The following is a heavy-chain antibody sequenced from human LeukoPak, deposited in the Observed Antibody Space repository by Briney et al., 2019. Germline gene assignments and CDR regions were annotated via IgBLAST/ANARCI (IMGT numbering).Heavy chain of an antibody. CDR3: ASGGSGSYYYTWFDP. V-gene: IGHV4-39*01. CDR2: IYYSGST. J-gene: IGHJ5*02. Sequence: AETLSLTCTVSGGSISSSSYYWGWIRQPPGKGLEGIGSIYYSGSTYYNPSLTSRVTISVDTSKNQFSLKLRSAPAADTAVYYCASGGSGSYYYTWFDPWGQGTLVTVSS. D-gene: IGHD3-10*01. CDR1: GGSISSSSYY.